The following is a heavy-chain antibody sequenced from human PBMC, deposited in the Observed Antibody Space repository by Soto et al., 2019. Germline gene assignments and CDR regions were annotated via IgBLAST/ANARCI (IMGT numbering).Heavy chain of an antibody. D-gene: IGHD6-6*01. Sequence: QVQLQQSGPGLVKPSQTLSLTCAIAGDSVSSNSTAWNWIRQSPSRGLEWLGRTYYRSKWYNDYAVSVKSRITFNPDTSNNQFSLQLNSVTPEDTAVYYCARAKEYSSSSGMDVWGQGTTVTVSS. J-gene: IGHJ6*02. CDR1: GDSVSSNSTA. CDR2: TYYRSKWYN. CDR3: ARAKEYSSSSGMDV. V-gene: IGHV6-1*01.